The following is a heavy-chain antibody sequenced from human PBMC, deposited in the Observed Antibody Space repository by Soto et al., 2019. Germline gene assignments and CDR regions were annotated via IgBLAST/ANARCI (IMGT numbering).Heavy chain of an antibody. CDR1: GFTFDDYG. D-gene: IGHD2-15*01. J-gene: IGHJ5*02. Sequence: PGGSLRLSCAASGFTFDDYGMSWVRQAPGKGLVWVSRINTDGSNTNYADSVKGRFTISRDNAKKTLYLQMNSLRAEDTAVYYCARGCGSDGSCYPTWGQGTLVTVSS. CDR3: ARGCGSDGSCYPT. CDR2: INTDGSNT. V-gene: IGHV3-74*01.